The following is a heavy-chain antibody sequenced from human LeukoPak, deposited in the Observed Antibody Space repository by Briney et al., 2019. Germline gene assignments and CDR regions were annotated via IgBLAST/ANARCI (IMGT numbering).Heavy chain of an antibody. CDR1: LDSTTSNF. CDR3: AREILGGFNPGAY. J-gene: IGHJ4*02. CDR2: IHRSGSP. D-gene: IGHD1-14*01. V-gene: IGHV4-4*02. Sequence: SETLSLTCTVSLDSTTSNFWSWVRQPPGKALEWIGEIHRSGSPNYNPSLQSRVTISIDRSRNQIALELSSVTAADTAVYYCAREILGGFNPGAYWGQGTLVTVSS.